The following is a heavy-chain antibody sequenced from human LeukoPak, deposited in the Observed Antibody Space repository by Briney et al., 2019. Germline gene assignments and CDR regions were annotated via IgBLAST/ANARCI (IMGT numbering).Heavy chain of an antibody. CDR1: GFTFSGSA. D-gene: IGHD6-19*01. CDR3: TTRKQWLARPEYYYGMDV. CDR2: IRSKANSYAT. Sequence: GGSLRLSCAASGFTFSGSAMRWVRQASGKGLEWVGRIRSKANSYATAYAASVKGRFTISRDDSKNTAYLQMNSLKTEDTAVYYCTTRKQWLARPEYYYGMDVWGQGTTVTVSS. J-gene: IGHJ6*02. V-gene: IGHV3-73*01.